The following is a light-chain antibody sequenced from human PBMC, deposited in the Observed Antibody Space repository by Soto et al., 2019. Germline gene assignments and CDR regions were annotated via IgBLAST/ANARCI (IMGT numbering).Light chain of an antibody. Sequence: QTVVTQSPSASASLGASVKLTCTLSSGHSSYAIAWHQQQPEKGPRYLMKLNSDGSHSKGDGIPDRFSGSSSGAERYLTISSLQSEDEADYYCQTWGTGIHVFGPGTKVTVL. CDR2: LNSDGSH. CDR1: SGHSSYA. V-gene: IGLV4-69*01. J-gene: IGLJ1*01. CDR3: QTWGTGIHV.